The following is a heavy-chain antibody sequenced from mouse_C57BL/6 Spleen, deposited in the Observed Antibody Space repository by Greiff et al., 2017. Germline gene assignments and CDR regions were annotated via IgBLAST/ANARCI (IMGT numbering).Heavy chain of an antibody. CDR2: IDPSDSYT. Sequence: QVQLQQPGAELVKPGASVKLSCKASGYTFTSYWMQWVKQRPGQGLEWIGEIDPSDSYTNYNQKFKGKATLTVDTSSSTAYMQLSSLTSEDSAVYYCASRGYGSSWGYWGQGTTLTVSS. CDR3: ASRGYGSSWGY. V-gene: IGHV1-50*01. D-gene: IGHD1-1*01. CDR1: GYTFTSYW. J-gene: IGHJ2*01.